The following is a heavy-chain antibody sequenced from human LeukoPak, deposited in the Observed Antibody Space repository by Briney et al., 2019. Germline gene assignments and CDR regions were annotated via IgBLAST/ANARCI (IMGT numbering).Heavy chain of an antibody. V-gene: IGHV1-46*01. CDR3: ARGSIVGAKTLGFGAFDI. CDR2: INPSGGSR. D-gene: IGHD1-26*01. J-gene: IGHJ3*02. Sequence: ASVKVSCKASGYTFTSYYMHWVRQAPGQGLEWMGIINPSGGSRSYAQKFQGRVTMTRDTSTSTVYMELSSLRSEDTAVYYCARGSIVGAKTLGFGAFDIWGQGAMVTVSS. CDR1: GYTFTSYY.